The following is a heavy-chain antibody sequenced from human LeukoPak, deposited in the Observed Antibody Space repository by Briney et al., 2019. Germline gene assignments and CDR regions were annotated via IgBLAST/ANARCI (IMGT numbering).Heavy chain of an antibody. Sequence: SVKVSCKASGGTXSSYAISWVRQAPGQGLEWMGRIIPILGIANYAQKFQGRVTITADKSTSTAYMELSSLRSEDTAVYYCARRQASYDSSGLTLEHFDYWGQGTLVTVSS. CDR2: IIPILGIA. CDR3: ARRQASYDSSGLTLEHFDY. D-gene: IGHD3-22*01. V-gene: IGHV1-69*04. CDR1: GGTXSSYA. J-gene: IGHJ4*02.